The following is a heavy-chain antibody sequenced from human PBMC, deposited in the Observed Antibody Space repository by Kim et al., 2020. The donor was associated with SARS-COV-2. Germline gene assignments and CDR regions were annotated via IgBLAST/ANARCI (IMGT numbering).Heavy chain of an antibody. CDR1: GYTFSNYY. CDR2: INPSDGFT. Sequence: ASVKVSCKASGYTFSNYYMHWVRQAPGQGLEWMGIINPSDGFTTYSQKFQGRFTVTSDTSTSTVYMELSSLRSEDTAVYYCARGVVATVRGWLDPWGQG. J-gene: IGHJ5*02. D-gene: IGHD5-12*01. CDR3: ARGVVATVRGWLDP. V-gene: IGHV1-46*01.